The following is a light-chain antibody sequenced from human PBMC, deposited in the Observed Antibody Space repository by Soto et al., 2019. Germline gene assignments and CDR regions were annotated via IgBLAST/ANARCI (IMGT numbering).Light chain of an antibody. J-gene: IGLJ2*01. CDR1: SGSVSTSYY. CDR2: STN. V-gene: IGLV8-61*01. Sequence: QTVVTQEPSFSVSPGGTVTLTCGLSSGSVSTSYYPSWYQQTPGQAPRTLIYSTNTRSSGVPDRFSGSILGNKAALTITGAQADDESDYYCVLYMGSGTPVFGGWTKLTVL. CDR3: VLYMGSGTPV.